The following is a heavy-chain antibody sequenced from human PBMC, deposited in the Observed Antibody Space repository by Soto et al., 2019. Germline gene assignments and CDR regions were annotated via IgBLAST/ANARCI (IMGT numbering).Heavy chain of an antibody. J-gene: IGHJ3*02. CDR1: GYTFTSYY. Sequence: ASVEVCCAASGYTFTSYYMHWVLQAPGQGLEWMGIINPSGGSTSYAQKFQGRVTMTRDTSTSTVYMELSSLRSEDTAVYYCASHYYGSGSYYNAFDIWGQGTMVTVSS. CDR2: INPSGGST. V-gene: IGHV1-46*01. CDR3: ASHYYGSGSYYNAFDI. D-gene: IGHD3-10*01.